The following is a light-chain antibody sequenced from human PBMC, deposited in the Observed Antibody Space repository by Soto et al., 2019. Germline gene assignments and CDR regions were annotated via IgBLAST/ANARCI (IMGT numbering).Light chain of an antibody. CDR1: QSISSW. CDR3: HQYKNYPFT. CDR2: DAS. Sequence: DIQMTQSPSTLSASVGDRVSITCRASQSISSWLAWYQEKPGKAPKLLIYDASSLQSGVPSRFSGSESGAEFTLTISGLQPDDFATYYCHQYKNYPFTFGPGTKV. V-gene: IGKV1-5*01. J-gene: IGKJ3*01.